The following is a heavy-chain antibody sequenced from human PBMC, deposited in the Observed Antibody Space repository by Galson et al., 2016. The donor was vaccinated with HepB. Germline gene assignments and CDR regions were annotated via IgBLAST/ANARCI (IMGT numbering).Heavy chain of an antibody. D-gene: IGHD2-15*01. V-gene: IGHV6-1*01. CDR1: WDSVSNNPVA. CDR3: ARGAYSSFDI. CDR2: TYRGSN. Sequence: CAISWDSVSNNPVAWNWIRQSPSRGLEWLGRTYRGSNQYAASMRGRIATNSDTSTNQFSLQLSSVTPEDTGLYYCARGAYSSFDIWGQGTMVTVSS. J-gene: IGHJ3*02.